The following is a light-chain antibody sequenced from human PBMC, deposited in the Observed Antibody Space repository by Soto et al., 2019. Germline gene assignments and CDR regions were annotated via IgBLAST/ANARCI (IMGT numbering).Light chain of an antibody. CDR2: GAS. CDR3: QQYGSSPIT. J-gene: IGKJ5*01. Sequence: IVMTQSPGALSVSPGERATLSCRASQNIGNKVGSYPQKPGQAPRLLIYGASSRATGIPDRFSGSGSGTDFTLTISRLEPEDFAVYYCQQYGSSPITFGQGTRLE. CDR1: QNIGNK. V-gene: IGKV3-20*01.